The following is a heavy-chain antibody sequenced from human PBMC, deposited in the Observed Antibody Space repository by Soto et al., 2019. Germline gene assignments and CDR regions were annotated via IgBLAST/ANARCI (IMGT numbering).Heavy chain of an antibody. CDR1: GFTFNSYA. Sequence: QVQLVESGGGVVQPGRSLRLSCAASGFTFNSYALHWVRQAPGKGLEWVAVISYDGSNKYYAESVKGRFTISRDNSKNPLYLQMNTLRTEDTAVYYCARDARCGGGTCYSSCWFDSWGQGSLVTVSS. J-gene: IGHJ5*01. V-gene: IGHV3-30*04. CDR3: ARDARCGGGTCYSSCWFDS. D-gene: IGHD2-15*01. CDR2: ISYDGSNK.